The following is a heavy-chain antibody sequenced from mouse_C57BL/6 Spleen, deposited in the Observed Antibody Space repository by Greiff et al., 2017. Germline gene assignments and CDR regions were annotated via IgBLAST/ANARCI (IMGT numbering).Heavy chain of an antibody. CDR1: GFTFSSYA. Sequence: DVKLVESGAGLVKPGGSLKLSCAASGFTFSSYAMSWVRQTPEKRLEWVAYISRGGDYIYYADTVKGRFTISKDNARNTLYMQIRNLKSEYTAMYSFTRATAQATMDYWGQGTSVTVSS. V-gene: IGHV5-9-1*02. D-gene: IGHD3-2*02. CDR3: TRATAQATMDY. CDR2: ISRGGDYI. J-gene: IGHJ4*01.